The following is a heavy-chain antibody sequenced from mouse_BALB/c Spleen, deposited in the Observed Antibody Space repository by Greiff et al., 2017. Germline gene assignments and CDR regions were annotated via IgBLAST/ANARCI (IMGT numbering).Heavy chain of an antibody. CDR2: IDPENGNT. CDR1: GFNIKDYY. D-gene: IGHD2-14*01. V-gene: IGHV14-1*02. Sequence: VQLQQSGAELVRPGALVKLSCKASGFNIKDYYMHWVKQRPEQGLEWIGWIDPENGNTIYDPKFQGKASITADTSSNTAYLQLSSLTSEDTAVYYWARDYRYDGDYYAMDYWGQGTSVTVSS. J-gene: IGHJ4*01. CDR3: ARDYRYDGDYYAMDY.